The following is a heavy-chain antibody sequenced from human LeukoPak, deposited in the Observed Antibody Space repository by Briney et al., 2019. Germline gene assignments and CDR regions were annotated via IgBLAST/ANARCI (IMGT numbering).Heavy chain of an antibody. CDR2: VYYSGST. CDR1: GGSISSSNYY. D-gene: IGHD2-2*01. V-gene: IGHV4-39*01. CDR3: ARSYCSSTSCYAGGYFQH. Sequence: SETLSLTCTVSGGSISSSNYYWGWIRQPPGKGLEWIGNVYYSGSTYYNPSLKSRVTISVDTSKNQFSLKLSSVTAADTAVYYCARSYCSSTSCYAGGYFQHWGQGTLVTVFS. J-gene: IGHJ1*01.